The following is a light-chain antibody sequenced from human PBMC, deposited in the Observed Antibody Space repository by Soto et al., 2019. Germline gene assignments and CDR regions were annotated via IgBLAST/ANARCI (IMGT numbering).Light chain of an antibody. Sequence: QSVMTQPASVSGSPGQSITISCTGTSSDVGGYDYVSWYQHHPGKAPKLMIYYVTIRPSGVSNRFSGSKSGNTASLTISGLQAEDEADYFCSSYTSSSTLHVVFGGGTKLTVL. CDR3: SSYTSSSTLHVV. CDR2: YVT. J-gene: IGLJ2*01. CDR1: SSDVGGYDY. V-gene: IGLV2-14*03.